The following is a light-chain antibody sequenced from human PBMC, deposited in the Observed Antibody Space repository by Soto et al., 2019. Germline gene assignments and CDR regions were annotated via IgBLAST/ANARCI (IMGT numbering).Light chain of an antibody. J-gene: IGKJ4*01. CDR2: DAS. V-gene: IGKV3-11*01. CDR3: QQRSNWPPFT. Sequence: EIVLTQSPATLSLSPGERATLSCRASQSVSSYLAWYQQTPGQAPRLLIYDASNRATGIPARFSGSGSGTDFTLTISSLEPEDFAVYYCQQRSNWPPFTFGRGTKVEIK. CDR1: QSVSSY.